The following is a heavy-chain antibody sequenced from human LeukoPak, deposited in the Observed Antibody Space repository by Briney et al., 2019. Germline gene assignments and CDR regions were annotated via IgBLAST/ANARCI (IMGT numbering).Heavy chain of an antibody. Sequence: GGSLRLSCAASGFTVSSSHMTWVRQAPGKGLECVSLIYSGGSTYYSDSVKSRFTISRDNSKNTLYLHMNRLRAEDTAVYYCARGQSYYPYWGQGTLVTVSS. J-gene: IGHJ4*02. D-gene: IGHD1-26*01. CDR3: ARGQSYYPY. CDR2: IYSGGST. CDR1: GFTVSSSH. V-gene: IGHV3-66*01.